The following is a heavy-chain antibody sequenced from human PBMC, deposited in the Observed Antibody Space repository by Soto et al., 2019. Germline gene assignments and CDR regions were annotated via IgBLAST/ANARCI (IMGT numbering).Heavy chain of an antibody. CDR1: GYTFTSYG. D-gene: IGHD3-9*01. Sequence: ASVKVSCKASGYTFTSYGISWVRQAPGQGLEWMGWISAYNGNTNYAQKLQGRVTMTTDTSTSTAYMELRSLRSDDTAVYYCARELYYDILTGYQPLDAFDIWGQGTMVTVSS. CDR3: ARELYYDILTGYQPLDAFDI. CDR2: ISAYNGNT. V-gene: IGHV1-18*01. J-gene: IGHJ3*02.